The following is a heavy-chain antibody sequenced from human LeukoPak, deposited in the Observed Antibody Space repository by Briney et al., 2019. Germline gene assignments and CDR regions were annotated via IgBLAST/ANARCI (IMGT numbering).Heavy chain of an antibody. CDR1: GFTFSSYG. V-gene: IGHV3-30*18. D-gene: IGHD3-9*01. Sequence: GGSLRLSCAASGFTFSSYGMHWVRQAPGKGLEWVAVISYDGSNKYYADSVKGRFTISRDNSKNTLYLQMNSLRAEDTAVYYCAKVGDISAVFDYWGQGTLVTVSS. J-gene: IGHJ4*02. CDR2: ISYDGSNK. CDR3: AKVGDISAVFDY.